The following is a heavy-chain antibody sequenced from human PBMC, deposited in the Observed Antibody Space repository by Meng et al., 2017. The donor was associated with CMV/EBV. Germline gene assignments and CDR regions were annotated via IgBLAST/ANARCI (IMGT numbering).Heavy chain of an antibody. CDR1: GFTFSSYS. D-gene: IGHD1-26*01. CDR3: ARDYVVGATTAYFQH. J-gene: IGHJ1*01. V-gene: IGHV3-21*01. CDR2: ISSSSYI. Sequence: GESLKISCAASGFTFSSYSMNWVRQAPGKGLEWVSSISSSSYIYYADSVKGRFTISRDNAKNSLYLQMNSLRAEDTAVYYCARDYVVGATTAYFQHWGQGTLVTVSS.